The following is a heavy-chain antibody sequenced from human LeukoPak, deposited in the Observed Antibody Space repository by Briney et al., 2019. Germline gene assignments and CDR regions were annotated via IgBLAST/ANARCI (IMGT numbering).Heavy chain of an antibody. D-gene: IGHD2-21*01. J-gene: IGHJ4*02. CDR1: GGSISTNY. V-gene: IGHV4-4*07. CDR2: IYTSVST. CDR3: AAYGSISL. Sequence: SETLSLTCSVSGGSISTNYWTWIRQPAGKGLEWIGRIYTSVSTNYNPSLKSRVTMSLDTSKNEFSLRLSSVTAADTAVYYCAAYGSISLWGQGTLVAVSS.